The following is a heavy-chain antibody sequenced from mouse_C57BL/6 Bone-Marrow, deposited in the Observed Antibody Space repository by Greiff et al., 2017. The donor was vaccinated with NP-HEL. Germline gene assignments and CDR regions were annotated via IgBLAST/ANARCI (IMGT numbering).Heavy chain of an antibody. J-gene: IGHJ3*01. V-gene: IGHV1-76*01. D-gene: IGHD2-5*01. Sequence: QVQLQQSGAELVRPGASVKLSCKASGYTFTDYYINWVKQRPGQGLEWIARIYPGSGNTYYNEKFKGKATLTAEKSSSTAYMQLSSLTSEDSAVYFCARDGYSNYQFADWGQGTLVTVSA. CDR2: IYPGSGNT. CDR3: ARDGYSNYQFAD. CDR1: GYTFTDYY.